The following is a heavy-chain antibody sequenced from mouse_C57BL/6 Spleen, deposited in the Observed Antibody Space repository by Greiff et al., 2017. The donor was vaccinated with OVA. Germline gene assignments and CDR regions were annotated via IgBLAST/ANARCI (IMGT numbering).Heavy chain of an antibody. CDR2: ISSGSSTI. D-gene: IGHD2-12*01. V-gene: IGHV5-17*01. CDR1: GFTFSDYG. Sequence: DVMLVESGGGLVKPGGSLKLSCAASGFTFSDYGMHWVRQAPEKGLEWVAYISSGSSTIYYADTVKGRLTISRDNAKNTLFLQMTSLRSEDTAMYYCARPLLRYFDVWGTGTTVTVSS. CDR3: ARPLLRYFDV. J-gene: IGHJ1*03.